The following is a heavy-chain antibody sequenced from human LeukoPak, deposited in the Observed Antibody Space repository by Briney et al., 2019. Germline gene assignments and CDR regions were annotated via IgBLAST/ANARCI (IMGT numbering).Heavy chain of an antibody. V-gene: IGHV1-2*02. CDR2: INPNSGGT. D-gene: IGHD3-3*01. CDR3: ARDLGLRFLEWSFDY. CDR1: GYTFTGYY. Sequence: ASVKVSCKASGYTFTGYYMHWVRQAPGQGLEWMGWINPNSGGTNYAQKFQGRVTMTRDTSISTAYMELSRLRSDDTAVYYCARDLGLRFLEWSFDYWGQGTRVTVSS. J-gene: IGHJ4*02.